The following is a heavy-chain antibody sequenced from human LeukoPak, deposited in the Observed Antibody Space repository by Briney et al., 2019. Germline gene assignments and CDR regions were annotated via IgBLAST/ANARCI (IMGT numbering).Heavy chain of an antibody. Sequence: SGTLSLTCAVSGGSISSSYYWSWIRQPPGKGLEWIGYIYYSGSTDYNPSLKSRVTISVDTSKNQFSLKLSSVTAADTAVYYCARGDLFPNWFDPWGQGTLVTVSS. CDR1: GGSISSSYY. D-gene: IGHD2-21*01. CDR2: IYYSGST. J-gene: IGHJ5*02. V-gene: IGHV4-59*08. CDR3: ARGDLFPNWFDP.